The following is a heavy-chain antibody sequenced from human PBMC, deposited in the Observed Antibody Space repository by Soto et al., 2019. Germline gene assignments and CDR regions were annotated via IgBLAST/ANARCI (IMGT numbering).Heavy chain of an antibody. Sequence: LSLTCAVSGGSISSSNWWSWVRQPPGKGLEWIGEIFNSGSTNYNPSLKSRVTISVDKSKNQFSLKLSSVTAADTAVYYCARYRYEGGLDGMDVWGQGTPVTV. CDR2: IFNSGST. J-gene: IGHJ6*02. CDR3: ARYRYEGGLDGMDV. CDR1: GGSISSSNW. V-gene: IGHV4-4*02. D-gene: IGHD3-16*02.